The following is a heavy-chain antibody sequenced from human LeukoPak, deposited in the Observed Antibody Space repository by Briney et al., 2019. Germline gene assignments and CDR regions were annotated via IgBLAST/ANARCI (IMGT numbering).Heavy chain of an antibody. D-gene: IGHD3-10*01. Sequence: SESLSVTCIVPIGSLSSYYWSWIRQPPRKGVEWIGYIYYSGTTNYHPSLKSRVTISLDTSKKQYSLKLSSVTAADTAVYYCAGLPGFGDLMGVYFAYWGQGSLVTVSS. V-gene: IGHV4-59*01. CDR3: AGLPGFGDLMGVYFAY. J-gene: IGHJ4*02. CDR1: IGSLSSYY. CDR2: IYYSGTT.